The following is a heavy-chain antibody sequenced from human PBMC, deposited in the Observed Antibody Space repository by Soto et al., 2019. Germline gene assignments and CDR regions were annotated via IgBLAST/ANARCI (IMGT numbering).Heavy chain of an antibody. CDR1: GYTFNTYY. J-gene: IGHJ4*02. Sequence: QVQLVQSGAEVKKPGASVKVSCKPSGYTFNTYYLHWVRQAPGQALEWMGVIHPSGGGTTYAQKFVGRATVTRDTSTSTVFMELSSLRSDDTAVYYCASVGHIAVVTASFDYWGQGTLVTVSS. CDR2: IHPSGGGT. V-gene: IGHV1-46*02. D-gene: IGHD2-21*02. CDR3: ASVGHIAVVTASFDY.